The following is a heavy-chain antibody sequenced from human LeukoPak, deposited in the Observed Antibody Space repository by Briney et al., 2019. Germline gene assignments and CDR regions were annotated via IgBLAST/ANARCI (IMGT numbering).Heavy chain of an antibody. CDR1: GVAFSSYP. CDR3: ARVTVAGPGTFDI. V-gene: IGHV1-69*10. Sequence: SVKVSCKTSGVAFSSYPISWVRQAPGQGLVWMGGIIPVFGIVNYAQKFQGRVTITADKSTSTAYMELSSLRSEDTAVYYCARVTVAGPGTFDIWGQGTMVTVSS. CDR2: IIPVFGIV. D-gene: IGHD6-19*01. J-gene: IGHJ3*02.